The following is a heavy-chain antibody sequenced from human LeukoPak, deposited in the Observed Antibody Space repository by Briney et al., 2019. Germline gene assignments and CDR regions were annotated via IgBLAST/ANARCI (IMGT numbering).Heavy chain of an antibody. CDR3: ARRVPTRYYYGMDV. Sequence: ASVKVSCKASGYTFTSYDINWVRQATGQGLEWMGWMNPNSGNTGYAQKFQGRVTITRNTSISTAYMELSSLRSEDTAVYYCARRVPTRYYYGMDVWGQGTMVTVSS. J-gene: IGHJ6*02. CDR1: GYTFTSYD. D-gene: IGHD4/OR15-4a*01. CDR2: MNPNSGNT. V-gene: IGHV1-8*01.